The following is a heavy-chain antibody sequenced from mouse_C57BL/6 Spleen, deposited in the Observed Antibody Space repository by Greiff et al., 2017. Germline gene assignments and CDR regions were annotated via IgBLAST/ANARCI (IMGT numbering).Heavy chain of an antibody. J-gene: IGHJ3*01. Sequence: VQLQQPGAELVKPGASVKLSCKASGYTFTSYWMQWVKQRPGQGLEWIGEIDPSDSYTNYNQKFKGKATLTVDTSSSTAYMQLSRLTSEDSAVYYCARGDYWGQGTLVTVSA. V-gene: IGHV1-50*01. CDR2: IDPSDSYT. CDR1: GYTFTSYW. CDR3: ARGDY.